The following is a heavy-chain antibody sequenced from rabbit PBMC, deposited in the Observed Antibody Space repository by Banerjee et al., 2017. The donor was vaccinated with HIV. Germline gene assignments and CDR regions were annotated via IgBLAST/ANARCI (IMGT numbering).Heavy chain of an antibody. J-gene: IGHJ4*01. CDR2: IHAGKGST. Sequence: EESGGRLVQPGGSLTLSCKASGFDFNSYYISWVRQAPGKGLEWIGIIHAGKGSTEYASWVNGRFTISSDNAQNSVFLQMTSLTAADTATYFCARDLAGVIGWNFNLWGQGTLVTVS. CDR1: GFDFNSYY. V-gene: IGHV1S7*01. D-gene: IGHD4-1*01. CDR3: ARDLAGVIGWNFNL.